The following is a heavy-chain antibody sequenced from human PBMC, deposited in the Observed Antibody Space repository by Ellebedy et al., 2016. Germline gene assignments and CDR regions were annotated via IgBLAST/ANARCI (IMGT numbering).Heavy chain of an antibody. V-gene: IGHV3-30-3*01. J-gene: IGHJ4*01. Sequence: GGSLRLSXAASGFTFYTYPMHWVRQAPGKGLEWVAVISHDGTNIYYTESVRGRFTISRDNSKNTLYLQMNSLRAEDTAVYYCARELGSSEAYWGQGTLVTVSS. CDR1: GFTFYTYP. CDR3: ARELGSSEAY. D-gene: IGHD6-13*01. CDR2: ISHDGTNI.